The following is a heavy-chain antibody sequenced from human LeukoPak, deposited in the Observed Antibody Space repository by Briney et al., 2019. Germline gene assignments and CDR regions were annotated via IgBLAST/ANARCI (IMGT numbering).Heavy chain of an antibody. CDR3: AREWRSGWYYFDS. J-gene: IGHJ4*02. CDR1: GFTLNTYG. CDR2: IWSDGS. D-gene: IGHD6-19*01. Sequence: GGSLRLSCVASGFTLNTYGMHWVRQAPGKGLEWVAIIWSDGSEYADSVKGRFTISRDNSKNTVHLQMNSLRAEDTAVYYCAREWRSGWYYFDSWGQGTLVTVSS. V-gene: IGHV3-33*01.